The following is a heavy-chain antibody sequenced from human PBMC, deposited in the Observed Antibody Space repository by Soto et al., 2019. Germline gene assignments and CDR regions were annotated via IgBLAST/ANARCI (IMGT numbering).Heavy chain of an antibody. D-gene: IGHD2-2*01. CDR1: GYTFTNYA. CDR3: ARAGDDCSAANCYVIDY. Sequence: ASVKVSCKASGYTFTNYAMHWVRQAPGQRLEWMGWINTGKGNTKYSQKFQGRVTITSDTSASTAYMDLSSLRSEDTAMYYCARAGDDCSAANCYVIDYWGQGTLVTVSS. CDR2: INTGKGNT. J-gene: IGHJ4*02. V-gene: IGHV1-3*04.